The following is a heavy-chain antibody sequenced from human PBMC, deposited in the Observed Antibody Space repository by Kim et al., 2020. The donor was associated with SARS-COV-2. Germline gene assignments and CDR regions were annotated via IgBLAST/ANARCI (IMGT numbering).Heavy chain of an antibody. Sequence: NYAQKLQGRVTMTTDTSTSTAYMELRSLRSDDTAVYYWARGRYSSSWFDYWGQGTLVTVSS. V-gene: IGHV1-18*01. D-gene: IGHD6-13*01. CDR3: ARGRYSSSWFDY. J-gene: IGHJ4*02.